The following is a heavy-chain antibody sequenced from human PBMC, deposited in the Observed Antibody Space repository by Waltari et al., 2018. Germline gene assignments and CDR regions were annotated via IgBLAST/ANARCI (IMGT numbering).Heavy chain of an antibody. CDR3: ARGKYGSGAFYYYYYMDV. Sequence: QVQLVQSGAEVKKPGASVKVSCKASGYTFTSYDINWVRQATGQGLEWMGWMNPNRCKQVYSPKFQGRVTITRNTSIITAYMELSSLRSEDTAVYYCARGKYGSGAFYYYYYMDVWGKGTTVTVSS. V-gene: IGHV1-8*03. D-gene: IGHD3-10*01. CDR1: GYTFTSYD. CDR2: MNPNRCKQ. J-gene: IGHJ6*03.